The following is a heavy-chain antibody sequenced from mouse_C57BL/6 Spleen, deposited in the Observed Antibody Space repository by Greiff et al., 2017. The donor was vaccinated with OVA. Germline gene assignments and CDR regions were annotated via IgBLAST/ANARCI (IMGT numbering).Heavy chain of an antibody. V-gene: IGHV1-50*01. CDR3: AREVYYGSRYFDV. D-gene: IGHD1-1*01. J-gene: IGHJ1*03. CDR1: GYTFTSYW. Sequence: QVQLQQPGAELVKPGASVKLSCKASGYTFTSYWMQWVKQRPGQGLEWIGEIDPSDSYTNYNQKFKGKATLTVDTSSSTAYMQLSSLTSEDSAVYDCAREVYYGSRYFDVWGTGTTVTVSS. CDR2: IDPSDSYT.